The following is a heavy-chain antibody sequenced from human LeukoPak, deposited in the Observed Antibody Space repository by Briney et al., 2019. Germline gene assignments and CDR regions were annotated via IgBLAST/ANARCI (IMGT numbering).Heavy chain of an antibody. J-gene: IGHJ6*02. D-gene: IGHD3-10*01. V-gene: IGHV3-30*18. CDR3: AKELRGYYYYYGMDV. Sequence: PGGSLRLSCAASGFTFSSYGMHWVRQAPGKGLEWVAVISYDGSNKYYADSVKGRFTISRDNSKNTLYLQMNSLRAEDTAVYYCAKELRGYYYYYGMDVWSQGTTVTVSS. CDR1: GFTFSSYG. CDR2: ISYDGSNK.